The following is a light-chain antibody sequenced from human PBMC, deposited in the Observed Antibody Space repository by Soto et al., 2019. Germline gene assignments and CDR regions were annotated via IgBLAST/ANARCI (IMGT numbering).Light chain of an antibody. CDR3: QQYHNQRT. CDR2: GAS. CDR1: QDISNH. Sequence: DIQMTQSPSSLSASVGDRVTITCQASQDISNHLNWYQQKPGKAPNLLIHGASTLHTGVSSRFSGSGSGTHFTFAISSLQPEDIATYFCQQYHNQRTFGQGTKLGI. J-gene: IGKJ2*02. V-gene: IGKV1-33*01.